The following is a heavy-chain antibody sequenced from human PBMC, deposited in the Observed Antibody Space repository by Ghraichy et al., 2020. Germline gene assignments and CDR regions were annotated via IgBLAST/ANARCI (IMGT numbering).Heavy chain of an antibody. Sequence: GGSLRLSCAASGFTFSSYAMSWVRQAPGKGLEWVSTIDSGGNTYYADSVKGRFTVSRDSSKNTVFLQMNSLSADDTAVYYCAKARGYDSSGYSFDYWGQGTLVTVSS. CDR3: AKARGYDSSGYSFDY. D-gene: IGHD3-22*01. V-gene: IGHV3-23*01. J-gene: IGHJ4*02. CDR2: IDSGGNT. CDR1: GFTFSSYA.